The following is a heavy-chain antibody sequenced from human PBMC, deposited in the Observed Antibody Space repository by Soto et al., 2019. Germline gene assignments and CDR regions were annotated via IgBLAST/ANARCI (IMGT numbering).Heavy chain of an antibody. J-gene: IGHJ4*02. Sequence: GGSLRLSCAASGFTFSSYAMHWVRQAPGKGLEWVAVISYDGSNKYYADSVKGRFTISRDNSKNTLFLQMNSLRAEDAAVYYCARDTYYYDTSGYYYANWGLGTLVTVSS. CDR2: ISYDGSNK. CDR3: ARDTYYYDTSGYYYAN. D-gene: IGHD3-22*01. CDR1: GFTFSSYA. V-gene: IGHV3-30-3*01.